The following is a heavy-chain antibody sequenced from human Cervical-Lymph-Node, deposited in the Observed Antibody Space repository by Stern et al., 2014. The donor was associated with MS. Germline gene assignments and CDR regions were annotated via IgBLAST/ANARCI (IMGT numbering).Heavy chain of an antibody. CDR1: GGIFSSHA. D-gene: IGHD3-22*01. Sequence: VQLVESGAEVKKPGSSVKVSCKASGGIFSSHATSWVRQAPGQGLEWMGGIIPVFGKADYAQQFQGRLTITADESTSTVYMELSSLKSEDTAVYYCAGGGGGRISMTTAVLYGLDVWGQGTTVTVS. J-gene: IGHJ6*02. V-gene: IGHV1-69*01. CDR3: AGGGGGRISMTTAVLYGLDV. CDR2: IIPVFGKA.